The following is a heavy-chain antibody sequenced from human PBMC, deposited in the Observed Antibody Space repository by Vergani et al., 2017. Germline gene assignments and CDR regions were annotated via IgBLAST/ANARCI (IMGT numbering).Heavy chain of an antibody. CDR2: ISFDGTNE. CDR1: GFALNRHA. V-gene: IGHV3-30-3*01. J-gene: IGHJ4*02. Sequence: QVQLVESGGGVVQPGTSLRLSCVVSGFALNRHAMYWVRQAPGKGLAWVVGISFDGTNEYYPDLVKGRFTISRDIAKNTLYLQVISLRLEDTGVYHCVRDRGVCAGGRCCTAAWDYWGQGTPVTVSS. CDR3: VRDRGVCAGGRCCTAAWDY. D-gene: IGHD3-16*01.